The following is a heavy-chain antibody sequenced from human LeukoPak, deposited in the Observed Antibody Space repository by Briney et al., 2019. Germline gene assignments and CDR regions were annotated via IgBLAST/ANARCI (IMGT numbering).Heavy chain of an antibody. J-gene: IGHJ2*01. CDR3: ARAHPRDWYFDL. Sequence: SETLSLTCTVSGGSISSYYWSWIRQPPGKGLEWIGYIYTSGSTNYNPSLKSRVTISVDTSKNQFSLKLSSVTAADTAVYYCARAHPRDWYFDLWAVAPWSLSPQ. V-gene: IGHV4-4*09. CDR1: GGSISSYY. CDR2: IYTSGST.